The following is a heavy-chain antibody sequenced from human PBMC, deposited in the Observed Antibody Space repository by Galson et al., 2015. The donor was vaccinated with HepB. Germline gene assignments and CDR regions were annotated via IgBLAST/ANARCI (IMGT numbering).Heavy chain of an antibody. CDR1: GGTLSSSA. CDR2: YIPILGIA. Sequence: SVKVSCKASGGTLSSSAINWVRQAPGQGLEWMGRYIPILGIANYAEKFQDRVTITADTSTMTVYMEMSSLKSEDTAVYYCARGFGELLYRFDYWGQGTLVSVSS. CDR3: ARGFGELLYRFDY. D-gene: IGHD3-10*01. J-gene: IGHJ4*02. V-gene: IGHV1-69*04.